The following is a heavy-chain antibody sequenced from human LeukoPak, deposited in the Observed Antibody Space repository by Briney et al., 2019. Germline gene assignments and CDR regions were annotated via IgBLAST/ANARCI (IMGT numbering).Heavy chain of an antibody. CDR3: ARDRAAYYDFWSGYYNAFDI. Sequence: PSETLSLTCTVSGGSISSYYWSWIRQPPGKGLEWIGYIYYSGSTNYNPSLKSRVTISVDTSKNQFSLKLSSVTAADTAVYYCARDRAAYYDFWSGYYNAFDIWGQGTMVTVSS. CDR2: IYYSGST. CDR1: GGSISSYY. J-gene: IGHJ3*02. D-gene: IGHD3-3*01. V-gene: IGHV4-59*01.